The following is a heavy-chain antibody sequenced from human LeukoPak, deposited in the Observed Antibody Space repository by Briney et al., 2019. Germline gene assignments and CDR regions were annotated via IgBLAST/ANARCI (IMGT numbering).Heavy chain of an antibody. Sequence: SETLSLTCAVYGGSFSGYYWSWIRQPPGKGLEWIGEINHSGITYYNPSLKSRVTISVDTSKNQFSLKVSSLTAADTAVYYCARDLSGYDLVDYYYYMDVWGKGTTVTISS. V-gene: IGHV4-34*01. CDR3: ARDLSGYDLVDYYYYMDV. CDR2: INHSGIT. D-gene: IGHD5-12*01. J-gene: IGHJ6*03. CDR1: GGSFSGYY.